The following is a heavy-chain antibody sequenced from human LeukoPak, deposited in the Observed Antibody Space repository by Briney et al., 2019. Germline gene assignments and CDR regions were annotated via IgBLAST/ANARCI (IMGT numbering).Heavy chain of an antibody. CDR2: IKQDGSEK. D-gene: IGHD5-18*01. Sequence: GRSLRLSCAASGFTFSSYAMHWVRQAPGKGLEWVANIKQDGSEKYYVDSVKGRFTISRDNAKNSLYLQMNSLRAEDTAVYYCARVVDTAMDYWGQGTLVTVSS. V-gene: IGHV3-7*01. CDR3: ARVVDTAMDY. J-gene: IGHJ4*02. CDR1: GFTFSSYA.